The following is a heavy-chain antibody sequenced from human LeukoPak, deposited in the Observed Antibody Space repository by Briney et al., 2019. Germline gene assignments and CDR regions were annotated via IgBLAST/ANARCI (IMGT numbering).Heavy chain of an antibody. V-gene: IGHV3-53*01. CDR3: ARGLGYCTSTTCLLPFDY. J-gene: IGHJ4*02. CDR1: GFTVSTYY. D-gene: IGHD2-2*01. CDR2: IYSGGST. Sequence: GGSLRLSCAASGFTVSTYYMTWVRQAPGKGLECVSVIYSGGSTYYADSVKGRVTVSRDNSKNTLYLQMNSLRAEDRAMYYCARGLGYCTSTTCLLPFDYWGQGTLVTVSS.